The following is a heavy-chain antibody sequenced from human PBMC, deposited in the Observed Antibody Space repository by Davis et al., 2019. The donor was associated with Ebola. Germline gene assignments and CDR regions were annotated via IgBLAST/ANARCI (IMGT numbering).Heavy chain of an antibody. V-gene: IGHV1-18*01. CDR3: ARCGYCSSTSCYTSHYYYYYGMDV. CDR1: VYTFTSYG. J-gene: IGHJ6*02. CDR2: INAYNGNS. Sequence: SVKVSCKASVYTFTSYGIRWVRQAPGQGLEWMGWINAYNGNSNYAQKLQGRVTMTSDTSTSTAYMELRSLRSDDTAVYYCARCGYCSSTSCYTSHYYYYYGMDVWGQGTTVTVSS. D-gene: IGHD2-2*02.